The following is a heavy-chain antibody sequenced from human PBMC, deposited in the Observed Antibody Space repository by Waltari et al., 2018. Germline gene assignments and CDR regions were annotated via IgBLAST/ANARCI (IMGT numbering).Heavy chain of an antibody. CDR1: GFTFSSYS. D-gene: IGHD2-2*02. V-gene: IGHV3-30*01. CDR3: AREDICRSTTCYTLDY. CDR2: MSYDGSSK. J-gene: IGHJ4*02. Sequence: QVQMVESGGGVVQPGRSLRLSCAASGFTFSSYSIHWVRQAPGKGLEWVEFMSYDGSSKYYADSVKGRFTVSRDNSKNTVYLQLNSLRVEDTAVYYCAREDICRSTTCYTLDYWGLGTLVTVSS.